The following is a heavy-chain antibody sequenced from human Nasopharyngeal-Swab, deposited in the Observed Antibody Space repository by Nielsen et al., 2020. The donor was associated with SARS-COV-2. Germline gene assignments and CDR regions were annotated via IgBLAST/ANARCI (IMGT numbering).Heavy chain of an antibody. J-gene: IGHJ6*03. CDR2: IITIFGTA. CDR3: ARGGITMVRGVIISYYYYYMDV. D-gene: IGHD3-10*01. Sequence: WVRQAPGQGLEWMGGIITIFGTANYAQKIQGRVTITADESTSTAYMELSSLRSEDTAVYYCARGGITMVRGVIISYYYYYMDVWGKGTTVTVSS. V-gene: IGHV1-69*01.